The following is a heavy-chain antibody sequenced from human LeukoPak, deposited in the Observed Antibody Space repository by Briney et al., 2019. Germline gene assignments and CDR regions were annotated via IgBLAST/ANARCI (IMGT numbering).Heavy chain of an antibody. Sequence: SVKVSCKASGVIFSNFAFNWVRQALGHGLEWMGRIIPILDLAHYTQKFQGRLTITADKSTNTSYMELTSLTAEDTAVYYCATPSRTEDGDYGVCWGQGTLVTVSS. V-gene: IGHV1-69*04. CDR2: IIPILDLA. CDR1: GVIFSNFA. J-gene: IGHJ4*02. D-gene: IGHD4-17*01. CDR3: ATPSRTEDGDYGVC.